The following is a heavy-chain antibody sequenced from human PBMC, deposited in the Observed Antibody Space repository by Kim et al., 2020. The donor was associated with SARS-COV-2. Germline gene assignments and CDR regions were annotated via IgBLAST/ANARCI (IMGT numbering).Heavy chain of an antibody. V-gene: IGHV4-4*02. CDR3: ARDRGGMAFDI. CDR2: IYHGGST. J-gene: IGHJ3*02. D-gene: IGHD3-10*01. CDR1: GGSVSSSNW. Sequence: SETLSLTCAVSGGSVSSSNWWSWVRQPPEKGLEWIGEIYHGGSTHYNPSLKSRVTISVDKPKNQFSLTLSSVTAADTAVYYCARDRGGMAFDIWGQGTMVTVSS.